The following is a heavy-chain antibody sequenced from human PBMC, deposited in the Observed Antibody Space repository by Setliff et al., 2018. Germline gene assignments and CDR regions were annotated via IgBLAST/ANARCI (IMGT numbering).Heavy chain of an antibody. V-gene: IGHV1-8*02. J-gene: IGHJ6*03. CDR1: GYTFTGYD. Sequence: ASVKVSCKASGYTFTGYDINWVRQATGQGLEWMGWMNPNSGNTGYAQKFQGRVTMTRNTSISTAYMELSRLTSEDTAVYYCALEYSNSSPTVYYYMDVRGKGTTVTVSS. D-gene: IGHD6-6*01. CDR2: MNPNSGNT. CDR3: ALEYSNSSPTVYYYMDV.